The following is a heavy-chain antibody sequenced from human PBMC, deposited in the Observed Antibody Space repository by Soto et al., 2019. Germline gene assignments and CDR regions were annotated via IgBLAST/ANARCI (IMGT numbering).Heavy chain of an antibody. CDR3: ARLIGNSWLDS. J-gene: IGHJ5*01. Sequence: SETLSLTCTVSGDSITSNSYFWAWIRQPPGKGLEWIGSIYYSGTTYYNPSLKSRVTISVDRSNNQLSLQLNSVTPDDTAVYYCARLIGNSWLDSWGQGTLVTVSS. CDR1: GDSITSNSYF. V-gene: IGHV4-39*01. CDR2: IYYSGTT.